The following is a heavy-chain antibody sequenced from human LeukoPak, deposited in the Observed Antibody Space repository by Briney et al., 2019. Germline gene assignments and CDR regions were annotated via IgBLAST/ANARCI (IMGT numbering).Heavy chain of an antibody. CDR1: GFTFSSHA. CDR2: ISISGGST. D-gene: IGHD2-8*01. J-gene: IGHJ4*02. Sequence: HTGGSLRLSCAASGFTFSSHAMSWVRQAPGKGLEWVSSISISGGSTYYADSVKGRFTISRDNSKNTLYLQMDSLRAEDTAMYYCARRRGMGSLDYWGQGTLVTASS. V-gene: IGHV3-23*01. CDR3: ARRRGMGSLDY.